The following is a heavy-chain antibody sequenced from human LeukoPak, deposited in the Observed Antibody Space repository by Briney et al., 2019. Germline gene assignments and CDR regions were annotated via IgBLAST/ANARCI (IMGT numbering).Heavy chain of an antibody. CDR2: IYYSGST. CDR1: GGSISSYY. D-gene: IGHD3-3*01. Sequence: SETLSLTCAVYGGSISSYYWSWIRQPPGKGLEWIGYIYYSGSTNYNPSLKSRVTISVDTSKNQFSLKLSSVTAADTAVYYCARVPYYDFWSGYFPTYYFDYWGQGTLVTVSS. CDR3: ARVPYYDFWSGYFPTYYFDY. J-gene: IGHJ4*02. V-gene: IGHV4-59*01.